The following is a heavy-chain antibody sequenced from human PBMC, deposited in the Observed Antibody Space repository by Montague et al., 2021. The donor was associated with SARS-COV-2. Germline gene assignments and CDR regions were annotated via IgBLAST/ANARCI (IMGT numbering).Heavy chain of an antibody. CDR1: GGSITTDAYH. V-gene: IGHV4-39*02. D-gene: IGHD1-1*01. J-gene: IGHJ1*01. CDR3: ARGVSTGTGRGFIDD. Sequence: ETLSLTCTVSGGSITTDAYHWGWIRQSPGKGLEWIGTISYRDVTYYNPSLKTRVNISVDTSRTPFSLTLRAVTAADTAVYSCARGVSTGTGRGFIDDWGQGTLVTVSS. CDR2: ISYRDVT.